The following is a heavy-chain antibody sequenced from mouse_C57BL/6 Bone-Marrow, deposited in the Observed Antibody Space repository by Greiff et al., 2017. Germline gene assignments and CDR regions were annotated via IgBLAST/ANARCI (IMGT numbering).Heavy chain of an antibody. V-gene: IGHV7-3*01. CDR2: IRNKANGYTT. D-gene: IGHD1-1*01. CDR1: GFTFTDYY. CDR3: ARQYYYGSSHWYFDV. Sequence: DVQLQESGGGLVQPGGSLSLSCAASGFTFTDYYMSWVRQPPGKALEWLGFIRNKANGYTTEYSASVKGRFTISRDNSQSILYLQMNALRAEDSATYYCARQYYYGSSHWYFDVGGTGTTVTVSA. J-gene: IGHJ1*03.